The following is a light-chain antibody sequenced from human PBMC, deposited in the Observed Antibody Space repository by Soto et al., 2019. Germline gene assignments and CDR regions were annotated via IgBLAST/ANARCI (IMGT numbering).Light chain of an antibody. J-gene: IGLJ1*01. V-gene: IGLV1-44*01. CDR1: TSNIGRST. Sequence: QSVLTQPPSASGTPGQRVTISCSGNTSNIGRSTVSWYQQFPGAAPKLLTYGNTQRPLGVPVRFSGSKSDTSASLAISGLQSEDEADYYCATWNDGVFVFGIGTKVTVL. CDR3: ATWNDGVFV. CDR2: GNT.